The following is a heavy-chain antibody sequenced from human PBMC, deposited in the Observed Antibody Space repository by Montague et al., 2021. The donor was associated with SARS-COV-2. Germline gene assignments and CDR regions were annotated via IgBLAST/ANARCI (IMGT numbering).Heavy chain of an antibody. D-gene: IGHD4-17*01. CDR2: IYHSGST. V-gene: IGHV4-59*02. CDR1: GSSVRSYY. Sequence: SETLSLTCIVSGSSVRSYYWSWIRQPPGKGLEWIGYIYHSGSTXXXPSXXXRVTISVDTSKNQFSLKLSSVTAADTAVYYCARESTVTTFGGPYYIDSWGQGTLVTVSA. J-gene: IGHJ4*02. CDR3: ARESTVTTFGGPYYIDS.